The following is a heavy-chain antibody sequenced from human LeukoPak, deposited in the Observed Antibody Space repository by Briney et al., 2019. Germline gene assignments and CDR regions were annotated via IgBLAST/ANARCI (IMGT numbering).Heavy chain of an antibody. V-gene: IGHV3-48*02. CDR1: GFPFGSYV. CDR3: ATLGIVVVITTGEYDY. D-gene: IGHD3-22*01. CDR2: INHNAEMI. Sequence: GGSLRLSGEGSGFPFGSYVMSWVRQAPGKGLEGMAYINHNAEMIFYPDLVKGRFTISRDNPKKSLYLQMNALRYEDTAIYYCATLGIVVVITTGEYDYWGQGTLVTVSS. J-gene: IGHJ4*02.